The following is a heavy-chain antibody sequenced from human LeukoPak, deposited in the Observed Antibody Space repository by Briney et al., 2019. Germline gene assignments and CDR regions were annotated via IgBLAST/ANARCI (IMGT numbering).Heavy chain of an antibody. CDR2: ISSSGSTI. J-gene: IGHJ4*02. V-gene: IGHV3-48*03. CDR1: GFTFSSYE. CDR3: ARGVGSGVLRYFDWSKTRDY. Sequence: GGSLRLSCAASGFTFSSYEMNWVRQAPGKGLEWVSYISSSGSTIYYADSVKGRFTISRDNAKNSLYLQMNSLRAEDTAVYYCARGVGSGVLRYFDWSKTRDYWGQGTLVTVSS. D-gene: IGHD3-9*01.